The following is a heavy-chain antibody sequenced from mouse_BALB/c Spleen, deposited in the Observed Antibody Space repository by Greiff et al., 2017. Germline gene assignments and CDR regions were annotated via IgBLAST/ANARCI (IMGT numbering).Heavy chain of an antibody. D-gene: IGHD1-1*01. CDR2: ISDGGSYT. CDR1: GFTFSDYY. V-gene: IGHV5-4*02. J-gene: IGHJ3*01. CDR3: ARGGYGSSTRFAY. Sequence: EVKLMESGGGLVKPGGSLKLSCAASGFTFSDYYMYWVRQTPEKRLEWVATISDGGSYTYYPDSVKGRFTISRDNAKNNLYLQMSSLKSEDTAMYYCARGGYGSSTRFAYWGQGTLVTVSA.